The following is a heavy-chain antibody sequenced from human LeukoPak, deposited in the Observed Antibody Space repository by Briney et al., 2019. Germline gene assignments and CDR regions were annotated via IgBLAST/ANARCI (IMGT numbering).Heavy chain of an antibody. D-gene: IGHD6-13*01. CDR3: ARSRFDSSSWFDY. J-gene: IGHJ4*02. CDR2: IYYSGST. CDR1: GGSISSYY. Sequence: SETLSLTCTVSGGSISSYYWSWIRQPPGKGLEWIGYIYYSGSTNYNPSLKSRVTISVDTSKNQFSLKLSSVTAADTAVYYCARSRFDSSSWFDYWGQGTLVTVSS. V-gene: IGHV4-59*01.